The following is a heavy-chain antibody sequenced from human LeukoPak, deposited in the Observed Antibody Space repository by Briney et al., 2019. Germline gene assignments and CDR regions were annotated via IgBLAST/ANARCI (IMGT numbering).Heavy chain of an antibody. J-gene: IGHJ4*02. D-gene: IGHD6-6*01. Sequence: GESLKISCKGSGYSFTTYWIGWVRQMPGKGLEWMGISYPGDSDTRYSPSFQGQVTISVDQSISTAHLQWSSLKASDTAMYYCARKYSRSSSLVDYWGQGTLVTVSS. CDR3: ARKYSRSSSLVDY. CDR1: GYSFTTYW. V-gene: IGHV5-51*01. CDR2: SYPGDSDT.